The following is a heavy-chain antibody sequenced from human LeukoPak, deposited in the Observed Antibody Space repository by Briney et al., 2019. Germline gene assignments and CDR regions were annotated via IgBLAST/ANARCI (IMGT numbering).Heavy chain of an antibody. CDR2: INSAGDNI. J-gene: IGHJ4*02. V-gene: IGHV3-11*04. CDR3: ATSRVFDY. CDR1: GFTFSDYF. Sequence: GGSLRLSCVASGFTFSDYFMSWIRQAPGKGLEWPSFINSAGDNIYYADSVKGRFTISRDNAKKTLYLEMNSLRMEDTAIYYCATSRVFDYWGQGTLVTVSS.